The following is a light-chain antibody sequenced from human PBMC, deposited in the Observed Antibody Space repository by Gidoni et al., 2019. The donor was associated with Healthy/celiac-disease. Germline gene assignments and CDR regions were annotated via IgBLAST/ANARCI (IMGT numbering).Light chain of an antibody. V-gene: IGLV2-14*01. CDR2: EVS. CDR1: SSDVGGYNY. CDR3: SSDTSSSTLEV. Sequence: QSALTQPASVSGSPGQSITISCTGTSSDVGGYNYVSWYQQHPGKAPNLMVYEVSNRPSGVSNRFSGSKSGNTASLTISGLQAEDEADYYCSSDTSSSTLEVFGGGTKLTVL. J-gene: IGLJ2*01.